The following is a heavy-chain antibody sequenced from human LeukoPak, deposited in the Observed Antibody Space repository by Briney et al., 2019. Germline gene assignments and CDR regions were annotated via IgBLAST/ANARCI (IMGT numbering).Heavy chain of an antibody. J-gene: IGHJ4*02. CDR2: IHYIGNA. CDR1: GDSISTSAYY. CDR3: ARVRDDYFFDC. V-gene: IGHV4-31*03. D-gene: IGHD3-3*01. Sequence: SETLSLTCTVSGDSISTSAYYWSWIRQRPGTGLEWIAYIHYIGNAYSNPSLESRVTMSVDTSSNQFSLNVASVTAADTAVYYCARVRDDYFFDCWGQGILVTVSS.